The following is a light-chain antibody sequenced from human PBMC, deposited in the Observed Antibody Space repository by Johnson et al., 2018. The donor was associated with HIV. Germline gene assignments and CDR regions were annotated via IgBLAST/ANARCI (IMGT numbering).Light chain of an antibody. Sequence: QSVLTQPPSVSAAPGQTVNISCSGNVSNIESYFVSWYRQLPGAAPTLLIYEDNKRPSGIPDRFSGSKSGATATLGITGLQTGDEADYYCGIWDASLSPLYVFGTGTTITVL. CDR1: VSNIESYF. CDR3: GIWDASLSPLYV. CDR2: EDN. J-gene: IGLJ1*01. V-gene: IGLV1-51*02.